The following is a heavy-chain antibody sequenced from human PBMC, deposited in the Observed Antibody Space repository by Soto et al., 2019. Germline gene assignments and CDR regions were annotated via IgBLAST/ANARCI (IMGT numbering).Heavy chain of an antibody. V-gene: IGHV3-23*01. CDR1: GFSFSSYA. Sequence: VQLLESGGGLVQPGGSLRLSCAASGFSFSSYAMSWVRQAPGKGLAWVSGISASGSSTYYADSVKGRFTISRDNSKNTLYLQMNSLRAEDTAVYYCARAYRMAADNLDYWGQGTLVTVSS. CDR2: ISASGSST. CDR3: ARAYRMAADNLDY. J-gene: IGHJ4*02. D-gene: IGHD6-13*01.